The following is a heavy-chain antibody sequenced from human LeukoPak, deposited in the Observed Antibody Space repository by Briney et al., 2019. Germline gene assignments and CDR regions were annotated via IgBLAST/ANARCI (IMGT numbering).Heavy chain of an antibody. CDR2: VNHSGGT. CDR1: GGSFSGYY. V-gene: IGHV4-34*01. D-gene: IGHD6-19*01. Sequence: PSETLSLTCAVYGGSFSGYYWTWIRQPPGKGLEWIGEVNHSGGTNYNPSLKSRVTISVDTSKNQFSLKLSSVTAADTAVYYCARRGGSSGWYGHDAFDIWGQGTMVTVSS. J-gene: IGHJ3*02. CDR3: ARRGGSSGWYGHDAFDI.